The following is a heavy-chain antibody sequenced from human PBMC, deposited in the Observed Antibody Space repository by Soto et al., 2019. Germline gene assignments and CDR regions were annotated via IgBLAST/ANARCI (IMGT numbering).Heavy chain of an antibody. Sequence: QVQLVESGGGVVQPGRSLRLSCAAPGFTFSSYAMHWVRQAPGKGLEWVAVISYDGSNKYYADSVKGRFTISRDNSKNTLYLQMNSLRAEDTAVYYCARASEGSSAAADYFDYWGQGTLVTVSS. CDR3: ARASEGSSAAADYFDY. CDR1: GFTFSSYA. CDR2: ISYDGSNK. V-gene: IGHV3-30-3*01. D-gene: IGHD6-13*01. J-gene: IGHJ4*02.